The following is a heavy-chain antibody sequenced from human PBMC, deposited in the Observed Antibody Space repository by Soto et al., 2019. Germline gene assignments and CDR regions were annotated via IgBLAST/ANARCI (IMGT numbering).Heavy chain of an antibody. V-gene: IGHV4-31*03. CDR2: IFYSGSF. Sequence: QVQLQESGPGLVKPSQTLSLTCTVSGGSISSGTSYWSWIRQRPGKGLGGMGSIFYSGSFYYTPSLRGRVMILADTSKNQFTLRLSSVTAADTAVYYCARAPETPSILGVALPYFFDYWGQGALVTVSS. CDR3: ARAPETPSILGVALPYFFDY. D-gene: IGHD3-3*01. CDR1: GGSISSGTSY. J-gene: IGHJ4*02.